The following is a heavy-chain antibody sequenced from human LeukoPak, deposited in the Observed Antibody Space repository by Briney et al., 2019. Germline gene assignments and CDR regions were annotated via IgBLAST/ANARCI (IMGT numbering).Heavy chain of an antibody. CDR1: GFTFSGYS. CDR3: ARGEYCTNGVCYVDVAFDI. J-gene: IGHJ3*02. CDR2: ISSSSSYI. V-gene: IGHV3-21*01. Sequence: GGSLRLSCAASGFTFSGYSMNWVRQAPGKGLEWVSSISSSSSYIYYADSVKGRFTISRDNAKNSLYLQMNSLRAEDTAVYYCARGEYCTNGVCYVDVAFDIWGQGTMVTVSS. D-gene: IGHD2-8*01.